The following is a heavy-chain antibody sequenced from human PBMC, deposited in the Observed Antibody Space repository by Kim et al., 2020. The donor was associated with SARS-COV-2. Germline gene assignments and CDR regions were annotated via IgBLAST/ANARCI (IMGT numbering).Heavy chain of an antibody. J-gene: IGHJ4*02. D-gene: IGHD6-13*01. CDR2: IVVGSGST. CDR1: GSTFIPSA. CDR3: AASGRSTTQFDY. V-gene: IGHV1-58*01. Sequence: SVKVSCKASGSTFIPSAVQWVRQARGQRPEWIGWIVVGSGSTNRAQKFQQRVTLTRDMSTGTAYMELSSLRSDDTAVYYCAASGRSTTQFDYWGQGALVTVSS.